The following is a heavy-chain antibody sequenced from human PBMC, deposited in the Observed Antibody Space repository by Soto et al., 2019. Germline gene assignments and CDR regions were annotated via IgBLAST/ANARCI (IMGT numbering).Heavy chain of an antibody. Sequence: EVQLLESGGGLVQPGGSLRLSCAASGFTFPNYAMSWVRQAPGKGLEWVSGITGSGGSAYYADSVKGRFTISRDNSKTTLYRQRNSLRAEDTDVYYCAKGGAYDILTGSYFDYWGQGTLVTVSS. CDR2: ITGSGGSA. D-gene: IGHD3-9*01. CDR3: AKGGAYDILTGSYFDY. CDR1: GFTFPNYA. J-gene: IGHJ4*02. V-gene: IGHV3-23*01.